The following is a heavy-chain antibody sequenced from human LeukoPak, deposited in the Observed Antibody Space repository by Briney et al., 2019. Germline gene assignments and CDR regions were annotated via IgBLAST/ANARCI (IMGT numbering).Heavy chain of an antibody. CDR2: IHYSGRT. Sequence: TSETLSLTCTVSGGSISYGGFYWSWIRQHPGKGLEWIGYIHYSGRTNSNPSLKSRVTISVDMSKNQFSLKMSSVTAADTAMYYCARYFCPGGNCLHFDYWGQGTLVTVSS. D-gene: IGHD2-8*02. V-gene: IGHV4-61*08. CDR1: GGSISYGGFY. J-gene: IGHJ4*02. CDR3: ARYFCPGGNCLHFDY.